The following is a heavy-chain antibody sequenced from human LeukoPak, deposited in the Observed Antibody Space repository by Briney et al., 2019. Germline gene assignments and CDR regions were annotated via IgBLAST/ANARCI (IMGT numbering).Heavy chain of an antibody. J-gene: IGHJ4*02. Sequence: GGSLRLSCAASGFTFDDYGMSCVRQAPEKGREWVSGIYWKCGSIVYADSVKRRFTISRDNAKNSLYLQMNSLRAEDTALYYCASRWGYYYDSSHLWGQGTLVIVSS. D-gene: IGHD3-22*01. CDR3: ASRWGYYYDSSHL. CDR1: GFTFDDYG. CDR2: IYWKCGSI. V-gene: IGHV3-20*04.